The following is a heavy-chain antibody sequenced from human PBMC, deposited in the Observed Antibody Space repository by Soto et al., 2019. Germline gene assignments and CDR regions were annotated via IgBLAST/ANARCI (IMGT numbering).Heavy chain of an antibody. CDR2: ISGSGGST. CDR3: AKEKRSAGCRNWFDA. Sequence: PGGSVGLSCAASGFIFSSYAMSWVRQGPGKGLEWVSAISGSGGSTYYADSVKGRFTISRDNSKNTLYLQMNSLRAEDTAVYYCAKEKRSAGCRNWFDAWGQGTLVTVSS. D-gene: IGHD2-2*01. CDR1: GFIFSSYA. J-gene: IGHJ5*02. V-gene: IGHV3-23*01.